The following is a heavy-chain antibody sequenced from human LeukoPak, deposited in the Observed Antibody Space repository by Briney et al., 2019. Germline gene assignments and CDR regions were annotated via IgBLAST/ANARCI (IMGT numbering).Heavy chain of an antibody. CDR3: ARVGDYGDYSFDY. CDR1: GGSISYYY. CDR2: IYYSWST. J-gene: IGHJ4*02. V-gene: IGHV4-59*01. Sequence: PSETLSLTCTVSGGSISYYYWSWIRQPPGKGPEWIGYIYYSWSTNYNPSLKSRVTISVDTSKNQFSLKLSSVTAADTAVYYCARVGDYGDYSFDYWGQGTLVTVSS. D-gene: IGHD4-17*01.